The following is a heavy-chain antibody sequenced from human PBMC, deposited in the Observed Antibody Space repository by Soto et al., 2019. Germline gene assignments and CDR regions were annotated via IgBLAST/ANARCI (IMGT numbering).Heavy chain of an antibody. V-gene: IGHV1-18*04. Sequence: ASEKVSCKASGYTFTSYGISWVRQAPGQGLEWMGWISAYNGNTNYAQKLQGRVTMTTDTSTSTAYMELRSLRSDDTAVYYCARARSSSGWYPTYFDYWGQGTLVTVSS. CDR1: GYTFTSYG. CDR3: ARARSSSGWYPTYFDY. CDR2: ISAYNGNT. J-gene: IGHJ4*02. D-gene: IGHD6-19*01.